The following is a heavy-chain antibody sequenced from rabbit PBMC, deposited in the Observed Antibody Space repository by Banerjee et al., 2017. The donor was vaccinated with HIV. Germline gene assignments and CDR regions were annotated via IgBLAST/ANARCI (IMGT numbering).Heavy chain of an antibody. CDR1: GFSLSSGAM. J-gene: IGHJ4*01. CDR3: ARDLAGVIGWNFNL. Sequence: QEQLEESGGDLVKPEGSLTLSCTASGFSLSSGAMSWVRQAPGKGLEWIGCINSSSRNVVYASWATGRFTISKTSSTTVTLQMTSLTAADTATYLCARDLAGVIGWNFNLWGPGTLVTVS. D-gene: IGHD4-1*01. CDR2: INSSSRNV. V-gene: IGHV1S45*01.